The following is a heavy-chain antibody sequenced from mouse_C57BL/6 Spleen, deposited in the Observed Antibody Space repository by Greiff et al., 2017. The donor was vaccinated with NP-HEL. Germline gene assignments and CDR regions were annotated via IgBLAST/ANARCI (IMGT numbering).Heavy chain of an antibody. Sequence: VQLQQSGPELVKPGASVKISCKASGYAFSSSWMNWVKQRPGKGLEWIGRIYPGDGDNNYNGKFKGKATLTADKSSSTAYMQRSSLTSEDSAVYCCARETGPDYWGQGTTLTVSA. D-gene: IGHD4-1*01. CDR1: GYAFSSSW. J-gene: IGHJ2*01. V-gene: IGHV1-82*01. CDR2: IYPGDGDN. CDR3: ARETGPDY.